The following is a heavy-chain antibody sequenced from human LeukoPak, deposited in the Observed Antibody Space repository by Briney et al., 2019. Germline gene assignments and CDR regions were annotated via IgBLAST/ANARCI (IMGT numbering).Heavy chain of an antibody. CDR1: GYTFTSYY. Sequence: VASVKVSCKASGYTFTSYYMHWVRQAPGQGLEWMGIINPSGGSTSYAQKFQGRVTMTRDTSTSTVYMELSSLRSEDTAVYYCARESAYCSGGSCSRRGDYWGQGTLVTVSS. J-gene: IGHJ4*02. D-gene: IGHD2-15*01. CDR2: INPSGGST. CDR3: ARESAYCSGGSCSRRGDY. V-gene: IGHV1-46*01.